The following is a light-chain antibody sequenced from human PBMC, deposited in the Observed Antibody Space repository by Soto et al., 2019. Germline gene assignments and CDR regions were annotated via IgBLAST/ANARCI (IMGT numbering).Light chain of an antibody. CDR1: QSISSW. V-gene: IGKV1-5*03. Sequence: DIQMTQSPSTLSASVGDRVTITCRASQSISSWLAWYQQKPGKDPKLLIYKASSSETGVPSRFSGSGSGTEFTLTISSLQPDDFATYYCQQYDSYQFTFGQGTKLEIK. CDR2: KAS. J-gene: IGKJ2*01. CDR3: QQYDSYQFT.